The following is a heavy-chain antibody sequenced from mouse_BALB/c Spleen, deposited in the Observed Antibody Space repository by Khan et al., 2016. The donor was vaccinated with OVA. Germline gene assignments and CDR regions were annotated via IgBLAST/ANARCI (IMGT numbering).Heavy chain of an antibody. CDR3: ASTTVASKDY. Sequence: QVQLQQSGAELAKPGASVKMSCKASGYTFTSYWMHWVKQRPGQGLEWIGYINPNTGYTEYNQKFKDKATLTADKSSSTAYMQLSSLTSEDSAVYYCASTTVASKDYWGQGTSVTVSS. V-gene: IGHV1-7*01. D-gene: IGHD1-1*01. CDR2: INPNTGYT. CDR1: GYTFTSYW. J-gene: IGHJ4*01.